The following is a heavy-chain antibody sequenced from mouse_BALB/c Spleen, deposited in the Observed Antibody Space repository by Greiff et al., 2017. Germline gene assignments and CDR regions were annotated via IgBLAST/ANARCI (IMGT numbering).Heavy chain of an antibody. CDR3: ARSTMITTRGFAY. D-gene: IGHD2-4*01. Sequence: VQLQESGPGLVAPSQSLSITCTVSGFSLTSYGVHWVRQPPGKGLEWLGVIWAGGSTNYNSALMSRLSISKDNSKSQVFLKMNSLQTDDTAMYYCARSTMITTRGFAYWGQGTLVTVSA. CDR1: GFSLTSYG. J-gene: IGHJ3*01. V-gene: IGHV2-9*02. CDR2: IWAGGST.